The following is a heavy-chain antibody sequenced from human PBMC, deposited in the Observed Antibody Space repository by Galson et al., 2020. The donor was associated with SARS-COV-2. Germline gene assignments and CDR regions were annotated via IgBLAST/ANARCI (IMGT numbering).Heavy chain of an antibody. CDR1: GITFSDYF. Sequence: GGSLRLSCAASGITFSDYFMSWIRQAPGKGLEWVANIGSSGGTINYADSVQGRFTISRDNAKNSLYLHVNSLRDEDTAVYYCATEGKAYDGFDMWGQGTTVTVSS. J-gene: IGHJ3*02. CDR3: ATEGKAYDGFDM. V-gene: IGHV3-11*01. CDR2: IGSSGGTI. D-gene: IGHD2-21*01.